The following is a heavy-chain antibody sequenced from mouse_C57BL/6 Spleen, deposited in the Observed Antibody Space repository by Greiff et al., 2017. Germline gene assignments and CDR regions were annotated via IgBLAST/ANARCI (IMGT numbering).Heavy chain of an antibody. D-gene: IGHD3-3*01. Sequence: QVQLQQPGAELVKPGASVKLSCKASGYTFTSYWMQWVKQRPGQGLEWIGEIDPSDSYTNYNPKFKGKATLTVDTSSSTAYLQLSGLTSEDSAVYYGARWGAGADYWGQGTSVTVSS. CDR1: GYTFTSYW. CDR2: IDPSDSYT. CDR3: ARWGAGADY. J-gene: IGHJ4*01. V-gene: IGHV1-50*01.